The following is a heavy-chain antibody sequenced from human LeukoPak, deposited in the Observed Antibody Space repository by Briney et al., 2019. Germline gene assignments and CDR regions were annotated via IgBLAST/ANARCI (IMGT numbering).Heavy chain of an antibody. D-gene: IGHD5-12*01. Sequence: SETLSLTCTVSGGSISSGDYYWSWIRQPPGKGLEWIGYIYYSGSTYYNPSLKSRVTISVDTSKNQFSLKLSSVTAADTAVYYCARGEYIVATGDAFDIWGQGTMVTVSS. CDR2: IYYSGST. CDR3: ARGEYIVATGDAFDI. CDR1: GGSISSGDYY. V-gene: IGHV4-30-4*01. J-gene: IGHJ3*02.